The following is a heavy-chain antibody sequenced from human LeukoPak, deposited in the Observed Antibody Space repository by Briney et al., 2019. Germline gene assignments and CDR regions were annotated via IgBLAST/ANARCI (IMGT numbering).Heavy chain of an antibody. CDR1: GYTFTGYY. D-gene: IGHD4-17*01. J-gene: IGHJ5*02. CDR2: INPSGGST. V-gene: IGHV1-46*01. CDR3: ARLVADYGFDP. Sequence: ASVKVSCKASGYTFTGYYMHWVRQAPGQGLEWMGIINPSGGSTSYAQKFQGRVTMTRDTSTSTVYMELSSLRSEDTAVYYCARLVADYGFDPWGQGTLVTVSS.